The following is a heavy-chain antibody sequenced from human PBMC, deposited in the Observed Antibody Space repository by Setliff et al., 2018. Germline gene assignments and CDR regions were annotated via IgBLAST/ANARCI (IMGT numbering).Heavy chain of an antibody. CDR2: VYYSGST. CDR1: DFSVGSVYY. CDR3: ARTSSGRYFDL. V-gene: IGHV4-38-2*02. Sequence: SETLSLTCTVSDFSVGSVYYWGWIRQSPGKGLEWIASVYYSGSTYYSPSLKSRVTMSVDTSKNQFSLNLYSVTAADTAVYYCARTSSGRYFDLWGRGTLVTVSS. J-gene: IGHJ2*01.